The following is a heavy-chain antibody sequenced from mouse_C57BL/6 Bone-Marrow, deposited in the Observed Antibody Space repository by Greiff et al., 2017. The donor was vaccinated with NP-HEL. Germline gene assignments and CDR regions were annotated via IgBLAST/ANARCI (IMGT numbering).Heavy chain of an antibody. J-gene: IGHJ4*01. CDR1: GYTFTSYT. CDR2: INPSSGYT. D-gene: IGHD2-12*01. CDR3: ARWGLLYLYAIDY. Sequence: QVQLQQSGAELARPGASVKMSCKASGYTFTSYTMHWVKQRPGQGLEWIGYINPSSGYTKYNQKFKDKATLTADKSSSTAYMQLSSLTSEDSAVYYCARWGLLYLYAIDYWGQGTSVTVSS. V-gene: IGHV1-4*01.